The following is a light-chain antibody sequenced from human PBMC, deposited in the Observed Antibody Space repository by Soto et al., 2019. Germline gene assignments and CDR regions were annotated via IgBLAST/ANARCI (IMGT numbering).Light chain of an antibody. V-gene: IGLV2-14*01. Sequence: QSVLTQPASVSGSPGQSITISCTGSTSDVGAYNYVSWYKHHPGQAPQLMIYEVSNRPSGVSNRFSGSKSGNTASLTISGLQADDEGDYYCASFTINKIMLFGGGTKLTVL. CDR3: ASFTINKIML. CDR1: TSDVGAYNY. CDR2: EVS. J-gene: IGLJ2*01.